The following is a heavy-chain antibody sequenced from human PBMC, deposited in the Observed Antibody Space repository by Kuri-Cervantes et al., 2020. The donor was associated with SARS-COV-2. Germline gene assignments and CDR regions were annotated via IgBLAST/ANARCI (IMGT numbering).Heavy chain of an antibody. D-gene: IGHD3-10*01. J-gene: IGHJ4*02. Sequence: ASVKVSCKASGYTFTGYYMHWVRQAPGQRLEWMGWINPNSGGTNYAQKFQGRVTMTRDTSISTAYMELSRLRSDDTAVYYCARVGVWFRELSPNYFDYWGQGTLVT. V-gene: IGHV1-2*02. CDR3: ARVGVWFRELSPNYFDY. CDR2: INPNSGGT. CDR1: GYTFTGYY.